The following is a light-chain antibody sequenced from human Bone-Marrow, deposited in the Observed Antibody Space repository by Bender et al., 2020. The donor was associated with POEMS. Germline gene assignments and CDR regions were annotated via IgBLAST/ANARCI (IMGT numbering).Light chain of an antibody. V-gene: IGLV2-14*03. Sequence: HSALTQPASVSGSPGQSISISCTGTARDVGGFDFVSWYQQHPGKAPKLIIYDVNNRPSGVPIRFSGSKSGNTASLTISGLQAEDEADYYCSSYTTNMIFGGGTKLTVL. J-gene: IGLJ2*01. CDR2: DVN. CDR3: SSYTTNMI. CDR1: ARDVGGFDF.